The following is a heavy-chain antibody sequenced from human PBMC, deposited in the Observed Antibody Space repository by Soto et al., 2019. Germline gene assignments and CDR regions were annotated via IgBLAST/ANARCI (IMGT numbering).Heavy chain of an antibody. CDR1: GFTFSSYA. CDR3: AKRPLSIITFDY. Sequence: PGGSLRLSCAASGFTFSSYAMSWVRQAPGKGLEWVPAISGSGGSTDYGDSVKGRFTVSRDNSKNMLYMQMNSLRAEDTAVYYCAKRPLSIITFDYWGLGTLVTVSS. J-gene: IGHJ4*02. V-gene: IGHV3-23*01. CDR2: ISGSGGST. D-gene: IGHD3-22*01.